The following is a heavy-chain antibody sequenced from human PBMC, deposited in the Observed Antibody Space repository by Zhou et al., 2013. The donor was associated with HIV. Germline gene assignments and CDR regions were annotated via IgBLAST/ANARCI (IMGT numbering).Heavy chain of an antibody. CDR2: IIPMFGIP. CDR1: GGTFSSYA. J-gene: IGHJ6*03. V-gene: IGHV1-69*04. CDR3: ARDRSELVPQVTDSSPLYYYYYMDV. Sequence: QVQLVQSGAEVKKTGSSVKVSCKASGGTFSSYAISWVRQAPGQGLEWMGRIIPMFGIPNYAQKFQGRVTITADKSTSTAYMELSSLTSEDTAVYYCARDRSELVPQVTDSSPLYYYYYMDVWGKGTTVTVSS. D-gene: IGHD2-8*02.